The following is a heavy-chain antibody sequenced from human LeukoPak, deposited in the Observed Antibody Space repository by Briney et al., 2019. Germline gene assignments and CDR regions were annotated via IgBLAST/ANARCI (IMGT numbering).Heavy chain of an antibody. CDR1: GGSFSGCY. CDR2: INHSGST. D-gene: IGHD3-22*01. J-gene: IGHJ5*02. CDR3: ARRVNEYYDSSGYHNWFDP. Sequence: SETLSLTCAVYGGSFSGCYWSWIRQPPGKGLEWIGEINHSGSTNYNPSLKSRVTISVDTSKNQFSLKLSSVTAADTAVYYCARRVNEYYDSSGYHNWFDPWGQGTLVTVSS. V-gene: IGHV4-34*01.